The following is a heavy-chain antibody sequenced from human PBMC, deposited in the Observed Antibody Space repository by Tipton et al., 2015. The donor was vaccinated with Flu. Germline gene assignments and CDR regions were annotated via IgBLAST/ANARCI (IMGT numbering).Heavy chain of an antibody. V-gene: IGHV4-61*02. CDR1: GGSISSGSYY. Sequence: TLSLTCTVSGGSISSGSYYWSWIRQPAGKGLEWIGRIYTSGSTNYNPSLKSRVTISVDTSKNQFSLKVNSVTAADTAVYYCAADLGPFNWFDPWGQGTLVTVSS. D-gene: IGHD3-16*01. CDR3: AADLGPFNWFDP. J-gene: IGHJ5*02. CDR2: IYTSGST.